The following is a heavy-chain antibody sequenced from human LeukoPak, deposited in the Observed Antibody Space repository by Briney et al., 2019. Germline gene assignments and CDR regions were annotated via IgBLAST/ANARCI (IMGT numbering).Heavy chain of an antibody. J-gene: IGHJ4*02. V-gene: IGHV3-48*03. CDR2: ISSSHSTI. CDR1: GFTFSSYE. CDR3: ARGAAGIDY. D-gene: IGHD3-10*01. Sequence: GGSLRLSCAASGFTFSSYEMNWVRQAPGKGLEWVSYISSSHSTIYYADSVKGRFTISRDNAKNSLYLQMNSLRAEDTAVYYCARGAAGIDYWGQGTLVTVSS.